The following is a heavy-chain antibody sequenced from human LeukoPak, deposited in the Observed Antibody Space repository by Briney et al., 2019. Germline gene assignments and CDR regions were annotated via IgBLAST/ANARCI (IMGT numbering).Heavy chain of an antibody. CDR3: ARAITMIVVVTGFDY. CDR2: ISGSGGST. CDR1: GFTFGSYA. J-gene: IGHJ4*02. D-gene: IGHD3-22*01. Sequence: PGGSLRLSCAASGFTFGSYAMSWVRQAPGKGLEWVSAISGSGGSTYYADSVKGRFTISRDNSKNTLYLQMNSLRAEDTAVYYCARAITMIVVVTGFDYWGQGTLVTVSS. V-gene: IGHV3-23*01.